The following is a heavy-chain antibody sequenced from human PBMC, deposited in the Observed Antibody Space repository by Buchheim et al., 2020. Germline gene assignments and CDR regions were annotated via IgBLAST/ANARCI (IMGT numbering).Heavy chain of an antibody. CDR3: ATGSLCGGDCYSAWGY. CDR1: GFTFSNYG. D-gene: IGHD2-21*02. CDR2: IRYDGRDK. J-gene: IGHJ4*02. V-gene: IGHV3-30*02. Sequence: QVQLVESGGGVVQPGRSLTLSCAASGFTFSNYGMHWVRQAPGKGLEWVAFIRYDGRDKYYADSVKGRFTISRDNSKNTVYLQMISLRAEGTALYFCATGSLCGGDCYSAWGYWGQGTL.